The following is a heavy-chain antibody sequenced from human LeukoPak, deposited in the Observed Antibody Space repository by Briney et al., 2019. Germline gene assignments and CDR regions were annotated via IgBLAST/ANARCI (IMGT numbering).Heavy chain of an antibody. J-gene: IGHJ5*02. CDR1: GGSFSGYY. Sequence: PSETLSLTSAVYGGSFSGYYWSWIRQPPGKGLEWIGEINHSGSTNYNPSLKSRVTISVDTSKNQFSLKLSSVTAADTAVYYCARDYLYYDILTDGREHYWFDPWGQGTLVTVSS. V-gene: IGHV4-34*01. CDR2: INHSGST. D-gene: IGHD3-9*01. CDR3: ARDYLYYDILTDGREHYWFDP.